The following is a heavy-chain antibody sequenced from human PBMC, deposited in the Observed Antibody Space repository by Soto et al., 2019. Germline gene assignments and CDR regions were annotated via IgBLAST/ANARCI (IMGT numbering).Heavy chain of an antibody. D-gene: IGHD6-13*01. J-gene: IGHJ3*02. V-gene: IGHV3-30-3*01. CDR1: GFTFSSYA. CDR2: IPYDGSNK. Sequence: SLRLSCAASGFTFSSYAMHWVRQAPGKGLEWVAVIPYDGSNKYYADSVKGRFTISRDNSKNTLYLQMNSLRAEDTAVYYCARERPGYSSGWDAFDIWGQGTMVNVSS. CDR3: ARERPGYSSGWDAFDI.